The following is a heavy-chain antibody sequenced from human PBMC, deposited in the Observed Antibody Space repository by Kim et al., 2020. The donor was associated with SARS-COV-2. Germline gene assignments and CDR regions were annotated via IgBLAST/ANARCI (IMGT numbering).Heavy chain of an antibody. D-gene: IGHD6-13*01. J-gene: IGHJ6*02. CDR1: GYTFTNYA. Sequence: ASVKVSCKASGYTFTNYAIHWVRQAPGQRLEWMGWINAGNGNTKYSQKFQGRVTITRDTSASTAYMELSSLRSEDTAVYYCARDDSSWYPLFYGMDLWGQGTTVTVSS. CDR3: ARDDSSWYPLFYGMDL. CDR2: INAGNGNT. V-gene: IGHV1-3*01.